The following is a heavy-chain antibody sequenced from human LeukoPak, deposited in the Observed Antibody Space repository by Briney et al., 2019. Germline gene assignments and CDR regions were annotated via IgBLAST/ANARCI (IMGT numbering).Heavy chain of an antibody. D-gene: IGHD6-13*01. CDR3: ARHPGYSSSWYRDYYYMDV. CDR2: IYYSRST. Sequence: SETLSLTCTVSGGSISSSSYYWGWIRQPPGKGLEWIGSIYYSRSTYYNPSLKSRVTISVDTSKNQFSLKLSSVTAADTAVYYCARHPGYSSSWYRDYYYMDVWGKGTTVTVSS. V-gene: IGHV4-39*01. CDR1: GGSISSSSYY. J-gene: IGHJ6*03.